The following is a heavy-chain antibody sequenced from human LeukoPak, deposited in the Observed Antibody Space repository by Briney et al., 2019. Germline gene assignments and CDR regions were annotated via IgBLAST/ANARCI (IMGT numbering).Heavy chain of an antibody. J-gene: IGHJ2*01. CDR2: IYPGDSDP. D-gene: IGHD3-22*01. CDR1: GYRFNTYW. V-gene: IGHV5-51*01. CDR3: ARAHDSSGYYWYFDL. Sequence: GESLKISCKGSGYRFNTYWIAWVRQMPGKGLEWMGIIYPGDSDPRYRPSFQGQVTMSADKSISTAYLQWNSLKASDTAMYYCARAHDSSGYYWYFDLWGRGTLVTVSS.